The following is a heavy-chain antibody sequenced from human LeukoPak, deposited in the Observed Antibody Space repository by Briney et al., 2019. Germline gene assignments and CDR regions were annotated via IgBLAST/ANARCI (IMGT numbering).Heavy chain of an antibody. CDR3: ARGSYYDSSGVFDY. CDR2: IGTAGDT. CDR1: GFTFSSYD. D-gene: IGHD3-22*01. Sequence: GGSLRLSCAASGFTFSSYDMHWVRQATGKGLEWVSAIGTAGDTYYPGSVKGRFTISRENAKNSLYLQMNSLRAEDTAVYYCARGSYYDSSGVFDYWAREPWSPSPQ. V-gene: IGHV3-13*01. J-gene: IGHJ4*02.